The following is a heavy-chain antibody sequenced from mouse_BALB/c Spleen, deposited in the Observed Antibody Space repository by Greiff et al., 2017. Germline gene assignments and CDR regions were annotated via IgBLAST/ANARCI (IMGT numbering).Heavy chain of an antibody. V-gene: IGHV1-7*01. J-gene: IGHJ2*01. CDR1: GYTFTSYW. CDR3: ARDGGWLPFDY. CDR2: INPSTGYT. D-gene: IGHD2-3*01. Sequence: VQLQQSGAELAKPGASVKMSCKASGYTFTSYWMHWVKQRPGQGLEWIGYINPSTGYTEYNQKFKDKATLTADKSSSTAYMQLSSLTSEDSAVYYCARDGGWLPFDYWGQGTTLTVSS.